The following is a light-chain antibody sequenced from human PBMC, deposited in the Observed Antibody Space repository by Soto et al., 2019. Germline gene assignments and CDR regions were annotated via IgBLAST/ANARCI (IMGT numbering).Light chain of an antibody. J-gene: IGKJ1*01. Sequence: AIPMTQSPSSLSASVGDRGTITCRASQGIRNDLGWYQQKPGKAPKLLIYAASSLQSGVPSRFSGSGSGTDFTLTISSLQPEDFATYYCLQDYNYPPTFGQGTKVDIK. V-gene: IGKV1-6*01. CDR1: QGIRND. CDR2: AAS. CDR3: LQDYNYPPT.